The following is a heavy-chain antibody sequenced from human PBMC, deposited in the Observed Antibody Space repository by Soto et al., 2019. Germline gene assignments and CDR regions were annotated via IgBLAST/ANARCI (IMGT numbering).Heavy chain of an antibody. CDR3: AGLKGGRSSWYTVGDYYYGMDV. Sequence: SVKVSCKTSGGTFSRYAISWVRQAPGQGLEWMGGIIPIFGTANYAQKFQGRVTITADESTSTAYMELSSLRSEDTAVYYCAGLKGGRSSWYTVGDYYYGMDVWGQGTTVTVSS. CDR2: IIPIFGTA. V-gene: IGHV1-69*13. CDR1: GGTFSRYA. D-gene: IGHD6-13*01. J-gene: IGHJ6*02.